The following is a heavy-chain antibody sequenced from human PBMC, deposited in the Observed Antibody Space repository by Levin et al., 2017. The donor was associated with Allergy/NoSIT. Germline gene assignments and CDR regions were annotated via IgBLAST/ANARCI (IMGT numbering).Heavy chain of an antibody. CDR3: ASRPGADPDYFDY. V-gene: IGHV3-23*01. CDR1: GCNLRNYG. CDR2: IRGDGDTT. Sequence: GGSLRLSCAVSGCNLRNYGTSWVRQAPGKGLEWVSSIRGDGDTTYYADSVKGRFTISRDNSKNTLYLQMNSLRAEDTAVYYCASRPGADPDYFDYWGQGTLVTVSS. J-gene: IGHJ4*02. D-gene: IGHD7-27*01.